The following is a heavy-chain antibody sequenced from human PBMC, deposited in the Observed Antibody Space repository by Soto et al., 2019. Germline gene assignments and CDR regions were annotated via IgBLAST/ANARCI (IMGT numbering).Heavy chain of an antibody. Sequence: PGGSLRLSCAASGFSFSSHAMGWVRQAPGQGLERVSGISDSGGSTYYKDAVKGRFTISRDNSKDTLYLQMNSLRPEDTAVYYCTKDLSTTSSWSYDSWGQGTLVTVSS. J-gene: IGHJ4*02. CDR3: TKDLSTTSSWSYDS. D-gene: IGHD6-13*01. CDR2: ISDSGGST. CDR1: GFSFSSHA. V-gene: IGHV3-23*01.